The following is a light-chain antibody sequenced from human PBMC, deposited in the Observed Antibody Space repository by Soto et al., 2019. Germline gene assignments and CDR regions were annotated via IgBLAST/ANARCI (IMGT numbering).Light chain of an antibody. J-gene: IGKJ1*01. Sequence: MVLTQSPGTLSLSPGERAPLSSRASQRVSSSYLAWYQQNPGEDTRILIYGASSRATGITDRFSGSGSGTDFNLTIRRLEPDACAEYYCQQYGSSPVTFGQGTKVEVK. CDR1: QRVSSSY. CDR2: GAS. CDR3: QQYGSSPVT. V-gene: IGKV3-20*01.